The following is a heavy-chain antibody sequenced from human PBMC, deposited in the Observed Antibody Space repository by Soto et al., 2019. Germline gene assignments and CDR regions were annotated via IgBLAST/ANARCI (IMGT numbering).Heavy chain of an antibody. J-gene: IGHJ3*02. CDR2: IYYSGST. D-gene: IGHD2-15*01. CDR3: ARADVDIVVVVTDLGAFDI. CDR1: GGSISSGGYY. Sequence: SETLSLTCTVSGGSISSGGYYWSWIRQHPGKGLEWIGYIYYSGSTYYNPSLKSRVTISVDTSKNQFSLKLSSVTAADTAVYYCARADVDIVVVVTDLGAFDIWGQGTMVTVSS. V-gene: IGHV4-31*03.